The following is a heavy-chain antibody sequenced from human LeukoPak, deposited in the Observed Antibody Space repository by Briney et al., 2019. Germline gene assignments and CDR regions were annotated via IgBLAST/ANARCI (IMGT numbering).Heavy chain of an antibody. CDR3: ARPRSIAVAGDFDY. CDR1: GGSISSTRYY. D-gene: IGHD6-19*01. Sequence: SETLSLTCTASGGSISSTRYYWGWIRQPPGKGLEWIGTIYYTGSTYYNPSLRGRVTISVDTSKNQFSLKLSSVTAADAAVYYCARPRSIAVAGDFDYWGQGTLVTVSS. J-gene: IGHJ4*02. V-gene: IGHV4-39*01. CDR2: IYYTGST.